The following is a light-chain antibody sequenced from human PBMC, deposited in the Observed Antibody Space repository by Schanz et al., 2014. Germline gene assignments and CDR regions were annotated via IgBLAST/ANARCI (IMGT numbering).Light chain of an antibody. CDR2: GAS. Sequence: EIVLTQSPDTLSLSPGEGVTLSCRASQSVTTRSLAWYQQKPGQAPRLLIYGASSRATGIPDRFSGSGSGTDFTLTISRLEPEDFAVYYCQQYSISPSTFGGGTKVEIK. CDR1: QSVTTRS. CDR3: QQYSISPST. V-gene: IGKV3-20*01. J-gene: IGKJ4*01.